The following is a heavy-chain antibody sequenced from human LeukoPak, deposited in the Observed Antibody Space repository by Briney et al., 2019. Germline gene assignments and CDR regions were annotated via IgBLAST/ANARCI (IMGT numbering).Heavy chain of an antibody. CDR2: ISGSGGST. CDR1: GFTFSSYA. CDR3: AKSSDSSGFATHPDFDY. D-gene: IGHD3-22*01. J-gene: IGHJ4*02. Sequence: GGSLRLSCAASGFTFSSYAMSWVRQAPGKGLEWVSGISGSGGSTHYADSVKGRFTISRDNSKNTLYLQMNSLRAEDTAVYYCAKSSDSSGFATHPDFDYWGQGTLVTVSS. V-gene: IGHV3-23*01.